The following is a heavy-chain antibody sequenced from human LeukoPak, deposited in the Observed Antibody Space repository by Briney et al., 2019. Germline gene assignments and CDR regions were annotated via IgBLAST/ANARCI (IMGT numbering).Heavy chain of an antibody. Sequence: PGGSLRLSCAASGFTFSSYGMHWVRQAPGKGLEWVAFIRYDGSNKYYADSVKGRFTIARDNSKNTLYLQMNSLRAEDTAVYYCATLVAAKAPNWFDPWGQGTLVTVSS. J-gene: IGHJ5*02. D-gene: IGHD2-15*01. CDR2: IRYDGSNK. CDR1: GFTFSSYG. CDR3: ATLVAAKAPNWFDP. V-gene: IGHV3-30*02.